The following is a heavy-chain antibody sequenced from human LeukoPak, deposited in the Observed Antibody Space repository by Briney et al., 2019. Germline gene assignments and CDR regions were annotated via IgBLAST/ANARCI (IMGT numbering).Heavy chain of an antibody. V-gene: IGHV4-59*06. Sequence: SETLSLTCSVSGGSISNYYWTWIRQPPGKGLEWIGYIYYSGSTYYNPSPKSRVTISVDTSKNQFSLKLSSVTAADTAVYYCARGGNAFDIWGQGTMVTVSS. CDR3: ARGGNAFDI. D-gene: IGHD1-26*01. CDR2: IYYSGST. J-gene: IGHJ3*02. CDR1: GGSISNYY.